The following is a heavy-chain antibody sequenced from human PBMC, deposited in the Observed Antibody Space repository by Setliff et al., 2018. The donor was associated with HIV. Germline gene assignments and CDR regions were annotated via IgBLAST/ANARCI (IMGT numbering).Heavy chain of an antibody. J-gene: IGHJ6*02. V-gene: IGHV1-46*01. CDR2: INPSGGVI. CDR3: ASPSFGDVDYYYGMDV. D-gene: IGHD3-10*01. CDR1: GFTSTSFS. Sequence: ASVKVSCKASGFTSTSFSLHWVRQAPGQGLEWMGIINPSGGVIRYAQKFQGRVTMTRDTSTSTVYMDLSSLRSEDTAVYYCASPSFGDVDYYYGMDVWGQGTTVTVSS.